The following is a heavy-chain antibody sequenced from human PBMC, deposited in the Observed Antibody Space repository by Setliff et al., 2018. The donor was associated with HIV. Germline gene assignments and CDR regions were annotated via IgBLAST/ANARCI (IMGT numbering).Heavy chain of an antibody. CDR2: SRNKGDRYTT. Sequence: PGGSLRLSCAASGLTFSEHNMDWVRQAPGKGLEWVGRSRNKGDRYTTEYAASVKGRFTIARDDSKSSLYLQINNLKIEDTAVYYCAQGARPGGLGDLFPRYYFDSWGPGTLVTVSS. V-gene: IGHV3-72*01. CDR3: AQGARPGGLGDLFPRYYFDS. J-gene: IGHJ4*02. CDR1: GLTFSEHN. D-gene: IGHD3-10*01.